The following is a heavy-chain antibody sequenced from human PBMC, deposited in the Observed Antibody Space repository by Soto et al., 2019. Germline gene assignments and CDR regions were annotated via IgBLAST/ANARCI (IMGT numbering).Heavy chain of an antibody. CDR2: MYYKGST. CDR1: GGSISSGGYY. J-gene: IGHJ6*02. V-gene: IGHV4-61*08. D-gene: IGHD3-3*01. Sequence: PSETLSLTCTVSGGSISSGGYYWSWIRQHPGKGLEWIGYMYYKGSTNYSPSLKWRVTMSIDTAKNQLSLKLTSVTAADTAVYYCARHPPIARFENGLDVWGQGTMVTVSS. CDR3: ARHPPIARFENGLDV.